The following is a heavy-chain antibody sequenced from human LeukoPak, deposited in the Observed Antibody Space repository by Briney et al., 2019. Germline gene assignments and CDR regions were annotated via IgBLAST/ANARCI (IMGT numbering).Heavy chain of an antibody. CDR1: GGTFSSYA. CDR3: ARARDFWSGYTENWFDP. D-gene: IGHD3-3*01. V-gene: IGHV1-69*05. CDR2: IIPIFGTA. J-gene: IGHJ5*02. Sequence: ASVKVACKASGGTFSSYAISWVRQAPGQGLEWMGGIIPIFGTANYAQKFQGRVTITTDESTSTAYMELSSLRSEDTAVSYCARARDFWSGYTENWFDPWGQGTLVTVSS.